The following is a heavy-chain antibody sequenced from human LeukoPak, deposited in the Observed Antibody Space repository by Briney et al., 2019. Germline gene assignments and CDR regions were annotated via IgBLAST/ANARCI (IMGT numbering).Heavy chain of an antibody. J-gene: IGHJ4*02. V-gene: IGHV3-7*03. D-gene: IGHD3-10*01. CDR1: GFTFSSYG. Sequence: GGSLRLSCAASGFTFSSYGMSWVRQAPGKGLEWVANIKQDGSEKYYVDSVKGRFTISRDNAKNSLYLQMNSLRAEDTAVYYCARDGSLDYWGQGTLVTVSS. CDR3: ARDGSLDY. CDR2: IKQDGSEK.